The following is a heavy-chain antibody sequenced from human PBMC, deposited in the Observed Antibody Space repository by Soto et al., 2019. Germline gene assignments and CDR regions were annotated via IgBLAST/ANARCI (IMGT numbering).Heavy chain of an antibody. V-gene: IGHV3-23*01. CDR3: AKENDD. Sequence: EVQLLESGGGLVQPEGSLRLSCAASGFTFSNYDMSWVRQAPGKGLEWVSTISGSTGSTYYADSVKGRFTISRDSSKSTLYLQMDSLRAEDTAVYYCAKENDDWGQGTLVTVSS. CDR2: ISGSTGST. CDR1: GFTFSNYD. J-gene: IGHJ4*02.